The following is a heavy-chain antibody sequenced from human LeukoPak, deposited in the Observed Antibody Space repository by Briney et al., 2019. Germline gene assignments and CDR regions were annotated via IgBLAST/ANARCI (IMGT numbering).Heavy chain of an antibody. CDR3: ARETVIGWELLRGAFDI. J-gene: IGHJ3*02. CDR2: ISSSGSTI. Sequence: SGGSLRLSCAASGFTFSDYYMSWIRQAPGKGLEWVSYISSSGSTIYYADSVKGRFTISRDNAKNSLYLQMNSLRAEDTAVYYCARETVIGWELLRGAFDIWGQGTMVTVSS. D-gene: IGHD1-26*01. V-gene: IGHV3-11*04. CDR1: GFTFSDYY.